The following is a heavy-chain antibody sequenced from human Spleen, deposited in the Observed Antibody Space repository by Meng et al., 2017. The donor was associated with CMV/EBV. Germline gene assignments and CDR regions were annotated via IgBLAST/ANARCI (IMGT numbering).Heavy chain of an antibody. Sequence: ELSIHWVRQAPGKGLEWMGGFDPDIGETIYARKFQGRVTMTGDTSPDTVHMELRSLRSEDTAVYYCTVDRLLDRYCSGRRCGYYFDFWGQGTLVTVSS. J-gene: IGHJ4*02. CDR2: FDPDIGET. V-gene: IGHV1-24*01. CDR3: TVDRLLDRYCSGRRCGYYFDF. CDR1: ELS. D-gene: IGHD2-15*01.